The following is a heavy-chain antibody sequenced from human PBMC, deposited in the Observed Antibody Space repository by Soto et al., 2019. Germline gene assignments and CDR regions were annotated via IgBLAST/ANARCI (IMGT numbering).Heavy chain of an antibody. D-gene: IGHD6-13*01. J-gene: IGHJ4*02. V-gene: IGHV4-34*01. Sequence: QVQLQQWGAGLLKPSETLSLTCAVYGGSFSGYYWSWIRQPPGKGLEWNGEINHSGSTNYNPSLKSRVTISVDTSKNLFSLKLSSVTAAYTAVYYCARGNGIAAAGTKGSHDYWGQGTLVTVSS. CDR3: ARGNGIAAAGTKGSHDY. CDR2: INHSGST. CDR1: GGSFSGYY.